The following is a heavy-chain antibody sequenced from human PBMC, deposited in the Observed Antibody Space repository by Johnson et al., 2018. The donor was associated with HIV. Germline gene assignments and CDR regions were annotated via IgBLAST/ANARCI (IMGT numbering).Heavy chain of an antibody. CDR1: GFTFSKYE. D-gene: IGHD2-2*01. CDR2: ISNSDNTI. CDR3: AREAPLGYCSSSSCYQPLGAFDI. V-gene: IGHV3-48*03. J-gene: IGHJ3*02. Sequence: VQLVESGGGLVQPGGSLRLSCAASGFTFSKYEMNWVRQAPGKGLEWVSYISNSDNTIYYADSVKGRFTISRDNAKNSLHLQMNSLRAEDTAVYYCAREAPLGYCSSSSCYQPLGAFDIWGQGTVVIVSS.